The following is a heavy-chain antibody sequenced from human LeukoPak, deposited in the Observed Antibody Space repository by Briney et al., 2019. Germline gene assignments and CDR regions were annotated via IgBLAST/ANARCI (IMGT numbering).Heavy chain of an antibody. CDR2: MNPNNGNT. V-gene: IGHV1-8*01. D-gene: IGHD1-26*01. J-gene: IGHJ3*02. CDR1: GYTFTSYD. Sequence: ASVKVSCKASGYTFTSYDINWVRQATGQGLEWMGWMNPNNGNTGYAQKFQGRVTMTRITSINTAYMELSSLRSEDTAVYYCARGPTEISGSYSYDAFDIWGQGTMVTVSS. CDR3: ARGPTEISGSYSYDAFDI.